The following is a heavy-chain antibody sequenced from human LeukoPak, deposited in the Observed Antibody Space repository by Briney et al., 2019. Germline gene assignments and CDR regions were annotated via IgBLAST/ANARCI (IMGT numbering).Heavy chain of an antibody. CDR2: INHSGST. CDR3: ARGYYYGSGSPSNWFDP. J-gene: IGHJ5*02. Sequence: SETLSLTCAVYGGSFSGYYWSWIRQPPGKGVGWIGEINHSGSTNYNPSLKSRVTISVDTSKNQFSLKLSSVTAADTAVYYCARGYYYGSGSPSNWFDPWGEGTLVTVSS. CDR1: GGSFSGYY. V-gene: IGHV4-34*01. D-gene: IGHD3-10*01.